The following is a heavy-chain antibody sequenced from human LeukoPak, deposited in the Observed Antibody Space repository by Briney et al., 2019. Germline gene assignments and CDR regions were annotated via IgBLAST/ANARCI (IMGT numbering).Heavy chain of an antibody. CDR1: GGSISSYY. J-gene: IGHJ4*02. CDR3: ATMAFHYDSSGIYFLDY. Sequence: SETLSLTGTVSGGSISSYYWSWIRQPAGKGLEWIGYIYYSGSTNFNPSLKSRVTISVDTSKNQFSLKLSSVTAADTAVYYCATMAFHYDSSGIYFLDYCGQRTLVTVSS. V-gene: IGHV4-59*01. CDR2: IYYSGST. D-gene: IGHD3-22*01.